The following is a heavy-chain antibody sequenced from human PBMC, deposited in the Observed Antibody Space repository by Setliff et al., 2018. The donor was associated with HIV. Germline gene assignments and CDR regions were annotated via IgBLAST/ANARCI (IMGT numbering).Heavy chain of an antibody. CDR2: ISAYNGNT. CDR1: GYTFTSYA. D-gene: IGHD4-17*01. CDR3: ASGPFYGDYHPGLYYFDY. Sequence: AASVKVSCKASGYTFTSYAMNWVRQAPGQGLEWMGWISAYNGNTNYAQKLQGRVTMTTDTSTSTAYMELSSLRSEDTAVYYCASGPFYGDYHPGLYYFDYWGQGTLVTVS. V-gene: IGHV1-18*01. J-gene: IGHJ4*02.